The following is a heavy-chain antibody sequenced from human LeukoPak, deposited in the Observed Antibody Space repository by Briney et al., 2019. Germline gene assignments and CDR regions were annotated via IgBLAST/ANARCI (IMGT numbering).Heavy chain of an antibody. D-gene: IGHD1-14*01. CDR3: ARGGTIKNGMDV. Sequence: SQTLSLTCTVSGGSISTYYWNWIRQPPGKGLEWIGYVYYSGSTNYNPSLESRVTISVDTSKNQFSLMLSSVTAADTAVYYCARGGTIKNGMDVWGQGTTVTVSS. V-gene: IGHV4-59*01. CDR1: GGSISTYY. J-gene: IGHJ6*02. CDR2: VYYSGST.